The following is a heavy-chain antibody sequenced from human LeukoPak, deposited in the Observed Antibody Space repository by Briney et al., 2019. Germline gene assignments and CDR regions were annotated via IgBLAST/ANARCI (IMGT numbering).Heavy chain of an antibody. J-gene: IGHJ4*02. CDR1: GFTVSSNF. V-gene: IGHV3-53*04. Sequence: GGSLRLSCAASGFTVSSNFMSWVRQAPGKGLEWVSVIYSGDTTYYADSVKGRFTISRHNSENTLYLQMSNLRAEDTAVYYCARGGITPYCSSTSCPAAHFDYWGQGTLVTVSS. D-gene: IGHD2-2*01. CDR2: IYSGDTT. CDR3: ARGGITPYCSSTSCPAAHFDY.